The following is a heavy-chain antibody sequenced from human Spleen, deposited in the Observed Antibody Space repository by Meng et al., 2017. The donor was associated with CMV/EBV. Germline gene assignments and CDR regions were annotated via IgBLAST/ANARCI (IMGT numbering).Heavy chain of an antibody. D-gene: IGHD3-10*01. V-gene: IGHV1-18*01. CDR1: GYTFTSYG. CDR2: ISAYNGNT. J-gene: IGHJ3*02. Sequence: ASVKVSCKASGYTFTSYGISWVRQAPGQGLEWMGWISAYNGNTNYAQKLQGRVTMTTDTSTSTAYMELRSLRSDDTAVYYCARDRRDVLLWFGEFKDAFEIWGQGTMVTVSS. CDR3: ARDRRDVLLWFGEFKDAFEI.